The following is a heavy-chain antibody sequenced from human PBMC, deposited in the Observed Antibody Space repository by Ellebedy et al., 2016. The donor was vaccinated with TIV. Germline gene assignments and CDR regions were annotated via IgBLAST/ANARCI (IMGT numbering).Heavy chain of an antibody. CDR3: ARGLRGTVAAILVPYYYYYMDV. CDR1: GGTFSSYA. D-gene: IGHD2-15*01. V-gene: IGHV1-69*13. J-gene: IGHJ6*03. Sequence: SVTVSCXASGGTFSSYAISWVRQAPGQGLEWMGGIIPIFGTANYAQKFQGRVTITADESTSTAYMELSSLRSEDTAVYYCARGLRGTVAAILVPYYYYYMDVWGKGTTVTVSS. CDR2: IIPIFGTA.